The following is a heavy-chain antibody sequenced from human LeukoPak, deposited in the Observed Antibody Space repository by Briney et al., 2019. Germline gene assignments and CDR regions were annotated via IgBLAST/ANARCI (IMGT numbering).Heavy chain of an antibody. V-gene: IGHV4-59*12. CDR2: IYYSGST. Sequence: SETLSLTCTVSGGSISSYYWSWIRQPPGKGLEWIGYIYYSGSTNYNPSLKSRVTISVDTSKNQFSLRLTSLTAADTAVYYCAREGGCSGGSCSAFDYWGQGILVTVSS. CDR3: AREGGCSGGSCSAFDY. D-gene: IGHD2-15*01. J-gene: IGHJ4*02. CDR1: GGSISSYY.